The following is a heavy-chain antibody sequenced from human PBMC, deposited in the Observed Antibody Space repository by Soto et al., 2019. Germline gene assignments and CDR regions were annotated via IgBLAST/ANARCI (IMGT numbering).Heavy chain of an antibody. CDR3: ARHSSGWRSEFDY. J-gene: IGHJ4*02. Sequence: GESLKISCKGSGYSFTSYWIGWVRQMPGKGLDWMGISYPGDADTRYSPSFHGQGTISADKSISTAYLEWSSLKASDTARYYGARHSSGWRSEFDYWGQGTLVTVSS. CDR2: SYPGDADT. D-gene: IGHD6-19*01. CDR1: GYSFTSYW. V-gene: IGHV5-51*01.